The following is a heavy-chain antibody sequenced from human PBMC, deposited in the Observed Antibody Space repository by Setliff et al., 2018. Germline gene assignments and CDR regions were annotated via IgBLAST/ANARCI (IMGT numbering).Heavy chain of an antibody. CDR3: ARHGDASFYYDILTGHSPPYYFDYWGYGAGYYYYMDV. V-gene: IGHV1-69*05. J-gene: IGHJ6*03. Sequence: GASVKVSCKASGGTFSSYGISWVRQAPGQGLEWMGGTIPIFGSTNYAQKFQDRVTIITDESTSTAYMELRSLRTEDTAVYYCARHGDASFYYDILTGHSPPYYFDYWGYGAGYYYYMDVWGKGTTVTVSS. CDR2: TIPIFGST. D-gene: IGHD3-9*01. CDR1: GGTFSSYG.